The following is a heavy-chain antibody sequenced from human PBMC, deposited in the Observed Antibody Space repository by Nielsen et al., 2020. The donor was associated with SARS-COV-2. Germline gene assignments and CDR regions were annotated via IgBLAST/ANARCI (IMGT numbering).Heavy chain of an antibody. J-gene: IGHJ5*02. CDR1: GGSISSGGFY. D-gene: IGHD3-10*01. CDR3: ARASDGARNPNLFDP. V-gene: IGHV4-31*03. CDR2: TYYSGST. Sequence: SETLSLTCTVSGGSISSGGFYWSWVRQHPGKGLEWIGYTYYSGSTYYNPSLKSRLTMSVDTSKNQFSLKLSSLTAADTAVYYCARASDGARNPNLFDPWGQGTQVTVSS.